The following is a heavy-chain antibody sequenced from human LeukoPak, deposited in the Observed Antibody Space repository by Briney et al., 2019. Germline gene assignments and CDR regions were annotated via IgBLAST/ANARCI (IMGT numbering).Heavy chain of an antibody. J-gene: IGHJ1*01. Sequence: GGSLRLSCAASGFTVSSNYMSWVRQAPGKGLEWVANIKQDGSEKYYVDSVKGRFTISRDNAKNSLYLQMNSLRAEDTAVYYCARSLGGHWGQGTLVTVSS. D-gene: IGHD3-16*01. CDR2: IKQDGSEK. V-gene: IGHV3-7*01. CDR1: GFTVSSNY. CDR3: ARSLGGH.